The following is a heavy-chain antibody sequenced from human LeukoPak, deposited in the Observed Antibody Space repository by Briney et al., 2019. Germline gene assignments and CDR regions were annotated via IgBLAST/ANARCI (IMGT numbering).Heavy chain of an antibody. D-gene: IGHD3-22*01. CDR3: ARRTRYYDSSGYYNDAFDI. V-gene: IGHV3-11*01. J-gene: IGHJ3*02. CDR2: ISSSGSTI. Sequence: GGSLRLSCAASGFTFSDYYMSWIRQAPGKGLEWVSYISSSGSTIYYADSVKGRFTISRDNAKNSLYLQMNSLRAEDTAVYYCARRTRYYDSSGYYNDAFDIWGQGTMVTVSS. CDR1: GFTFSDYY.